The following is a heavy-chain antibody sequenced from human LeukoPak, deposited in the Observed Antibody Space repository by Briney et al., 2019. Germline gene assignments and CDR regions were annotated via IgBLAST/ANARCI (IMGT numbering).Heavy chain of an antibody. Sequence: SQTLSHTSAIPGDTVSSNSAASDSTRQSPTRCLECLGRTYYRYKWYDDYAVSVKSRITINPDTSKNQFSLQLNSVTPEDTAVYYCARGGIGYCTSSSCYFDYWGQGALVTVSS. CDR1: GDTVSSNSAA. CDR2: TYYRYKWYD. J-gene: IGHJ4*02. D-gene: IGHD2-2*01. CDR3: ARGGIGYCTSSSCYFDY. V-gene: IGHV6-1*01.